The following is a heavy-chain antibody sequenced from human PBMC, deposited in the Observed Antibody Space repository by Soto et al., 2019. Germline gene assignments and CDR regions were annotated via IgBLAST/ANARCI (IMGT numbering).Heavy chain of an antibody. V-gene: IGHV3-23*01. CDR3: AKGGRATIRSYYYYGMDV. CDR1: GFTFSSYA. CDR2: ISGSGGST. Sequence: GGSLRLSCAASGFTFSSYAMSWVRQAPGKGLEWVSAISGSGGSTYYADSVKGRFTISRDNSKNTLYLQMNSLRAEDTAVYYCAKGGRATIRSYYYYGMDVWGQGTTVTVSS. J-gene: IGHJ6*02. D-gene: IGHD5-12*01.